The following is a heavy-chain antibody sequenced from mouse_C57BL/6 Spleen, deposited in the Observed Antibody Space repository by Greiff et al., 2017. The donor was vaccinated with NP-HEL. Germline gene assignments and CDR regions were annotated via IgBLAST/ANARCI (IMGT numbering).Heavy chain of an antibody. CDR2: IWSGGST. CDR1: GFSLTSYG. CDR3: ARDYYGSSEGFAY. J-gene: IGHJ3*01. Sequence: VKLVESGPGLVQPSQSLSITCTVSGFSLTSYGVHWVRQSPGKGLEWLGVIWSGGSTDYNAAFISRLSISKDNSKSQVFFKMNSLQADDTAIYYCARDYYGSSEGFAYWGQGTLVTVSA. D-gene: IGHD1-1*01. V-gene: IGHV2-2*01.